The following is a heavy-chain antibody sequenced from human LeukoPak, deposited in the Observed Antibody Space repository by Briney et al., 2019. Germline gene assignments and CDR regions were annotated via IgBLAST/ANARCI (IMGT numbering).Heavy chain of an antibody. CDR2: IIPIFGTA. V-gene: IGHV1-69*13. Sequence: ASVKVSCKASGGTFSSYAISWVRQAPGQGLEWMGGIIPIFGTANYAQKFQGRVTITADESTSTAYMELSSLRSEDTAVYYCARDHPLGYSSGWYFDYWGQGTLVTVSS. D-gene: IGHD6-19*01. CDR3: ARDHPLGYSSGWYFDY. J-gene: IGHJ4*02. CDR1: GGTFSSYA.